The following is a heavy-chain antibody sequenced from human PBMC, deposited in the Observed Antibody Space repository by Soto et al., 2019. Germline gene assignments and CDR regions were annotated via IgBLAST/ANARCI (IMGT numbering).Heavy chain of an antibody. Sequence: SETLSLTCAVHGGSFSGYYWTWIRQPPGKGLEWIGEINDSGSTNHKPSLKSRVTMSIDTSKNQFSLNLRSVTAADTGVYYCAKGGRFPEARYYFLDVWGNGTTVTVSS. CDR1: GGSFSGYY. V-gene: IGHV4-34*01. CDR2: INDSGST. D-gene: IGHD3-3*01. CDR3: AKGGRFPEARYYFLDV. J-gene: IGHJ6*03.